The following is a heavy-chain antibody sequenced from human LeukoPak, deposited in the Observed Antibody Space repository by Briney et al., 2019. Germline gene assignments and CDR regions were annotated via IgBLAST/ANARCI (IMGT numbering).Heavy chain of an antibody. Sequence: GGSLRLSCAASGFTVSSNYMSWVRLAPGKGLEWVSSIYSGGSTYYADSVKGRFTISKDNSQNTQYLQINSLRAEDTAVYYCARDLPWIQLAYWGQGTPVTVSS. CDR3: ARDLPWIQLAY. V-gene: IGHV3-53*01. J-gene: IGHJ4*02. D-gene: IGHD5-18*01. CDR1: GFTVSSNY. CDR2: IYSGGST.